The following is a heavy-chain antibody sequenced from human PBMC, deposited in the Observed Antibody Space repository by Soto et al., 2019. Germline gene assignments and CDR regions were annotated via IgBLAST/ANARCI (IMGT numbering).Heavy chain of an antibody. Sequence: GSLRLSCAASGFTFSSYAMSWVRQAPGKGLEWVSGFRTSGDGGTTYYADSVKGRFTISRANSKNMLFLQMNSLRAEDTAIYYSAKNVPSGPGSQYFDYWGQGNLVTVSS. D-gene: IGHD3-10*01. CDR1: GFTFSSYA. CDR2: FRTSGDGGTT. CDR3: AKNVPSGPGSQYFDY. V-gene: IGHV3-23*01. J-gene: IGHJ4*02.